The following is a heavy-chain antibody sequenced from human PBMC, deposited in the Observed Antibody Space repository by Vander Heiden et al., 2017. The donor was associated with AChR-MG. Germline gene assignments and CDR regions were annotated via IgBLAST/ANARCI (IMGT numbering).Heavy chain of an antibody. J-gene: IGHJ4*02. V-gene: IGHV5-51*01. D-gene: IGHD3-9*01. CDR3: ARSGSFRRDYDILTGPVDY. CDR2: IYPGDSDT. Sequence: EVQLVQSGAEVKKPGESRKIPCTGSGYSFTSYWIGWDRQMPGKGLEWMGIIYPGDSDTRYSPSFQGQVTISADKSISTAYLQWSSRKASDTAMYYCARSGSFRRDYDILTGPVDYWGQGTLVTVSS. CDR1: GYSFTSYW.